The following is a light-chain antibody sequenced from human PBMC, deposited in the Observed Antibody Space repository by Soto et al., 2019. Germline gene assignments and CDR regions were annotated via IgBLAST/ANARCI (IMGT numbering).Light chain of an antibody. CDR2: EVS. Sequence: QSVLTQPASVSGSPGQPITISCTGTSSDVGGYNYVSWYQQHPGKAHKLMIFEVSNRPSGVSYRFSGSKSGNTASLTISGLQAEDEADYYCTSYTSSSTLYVFGSGTKVTVL. CDR3: TSYTSSSTLYV. CDR1: SSDVGGYNY. V-gene: IGLV2-14*01. J-gene: IGLJ1*01.